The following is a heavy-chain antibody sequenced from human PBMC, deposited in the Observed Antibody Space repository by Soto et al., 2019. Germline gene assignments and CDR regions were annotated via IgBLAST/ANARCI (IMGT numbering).Heavy chain of an antibody. CDR3: ARIDYYDSSGYLGYFDY. V-gene: IGHV1-69*13. D-gene: IGHD3-22*01. CDR1: GVTFSRQD. J-gene: IGHJ4*02. Sequence: EASVKVSCKASGVTFSRQDMRWVRQAPGQGLEWMGGIIPIFGTANYAQKFQGRVTITADESTSTAYMELSSLRSEDTAVYYCARIDYYDSSGYLGYFDYWGQGTLVTVSS. CDR2: IIPIFGTA.